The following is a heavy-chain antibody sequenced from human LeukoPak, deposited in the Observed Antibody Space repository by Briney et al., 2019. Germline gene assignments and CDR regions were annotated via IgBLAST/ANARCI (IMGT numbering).Heavy chain of an antibody. CDR1: GYSISSGYY. Sequence: SETLSLTCTVSGYSISSGYYWGWIRQPPGKGLEWIGSIYHSGSTYYNPSLKSRVTISVDTSKNQFSLKLSSVTAADTAVYYCARVRVGAANWVDPWGQGTLVTVPS. CDR2: IYHSGST. D-gene: IGHD2-15*01. CDR3: ARVRVGAANWVDP. V-gene: IGHV4-38-2*02. J-gene: IGHJ5*02.